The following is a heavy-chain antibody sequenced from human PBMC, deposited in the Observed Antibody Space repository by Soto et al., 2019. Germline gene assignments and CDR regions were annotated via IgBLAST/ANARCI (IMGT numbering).Heavy chain of an antibody. Sequence: SGGSLRLSCAASGFTFDDYGMSWVRQAPGKGLEWVSGINWNGGSTGYADSVKRRFTISRDNAKNSLYLQMNSLRAEDTALYYCARVGITMVRGVYYYGMDVWGQGTTVTVSS. J-gene: IGHJ6*02. D-gene: IGHD3-10*01. V-gene: IGHV3-20*04. CDR1: GFTFDDYG. CDR2: INWNGGST. CDR3: ARVGITMVRGVYYYGMDV.